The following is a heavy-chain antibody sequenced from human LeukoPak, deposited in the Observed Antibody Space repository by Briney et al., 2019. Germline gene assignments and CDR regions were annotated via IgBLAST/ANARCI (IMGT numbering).Heavy chain of an antibody. CDR1: GFTFSSYW. D-gene: IGHD3-10*01. CDR3: ATEKRRGSGSYYNVS. V-gene: IGHV3-74*01. J-gene: IGHJ4*02. CDR2: INSDGSST. Sequence: GGSLRLSCAASGFTFSSYWMHWVRQAPGKGLVWVSRINSDGSSTSYADSVKGRFTISRDNAKNTLYLQMNSLRAEDTAVYYCATEKRRGSGSYYNVSWGQGTLATVSS.